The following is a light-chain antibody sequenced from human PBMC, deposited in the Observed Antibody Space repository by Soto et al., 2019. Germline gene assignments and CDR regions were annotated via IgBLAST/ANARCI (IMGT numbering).Light chain of an antibody. CDR2: QNN. CDR1: KLGDKF. Sequence: SYELTQPPSVSVSPGQTASITCSGDKLGDKFASWYQQRPGQSPVLVIYQNNKRPSGIPERFSGSNSGNTASLTISGTQAMDEADYYCQAWDSSTVVFGGGTKLTVL. J-gene: IGLJ3*02. CDR3: QAWDSSTVV. V-gene: IGLV3-1*01.